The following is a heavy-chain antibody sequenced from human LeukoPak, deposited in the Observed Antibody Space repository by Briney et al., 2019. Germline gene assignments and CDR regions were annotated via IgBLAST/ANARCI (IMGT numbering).Heavy chain of an antibody. Sequence: GGSLRLSCAASGFTFAPYWMTWVRQAPGKGLEYVATMNRDGSEKYYVDSVKGRFTISRDNSKNSLYLQMDSLRAEDTAVYYCARGIEEWLYLYYWGQGALVTVSS. V-gene: IGHV3-7*04. J-gene: IGHJ4*02. CDR1: GFTFAPYW. CDR2: MNRDGSEK. D-gene: IGHD3-3*01. CDR3: ARGIEEWLYLYY.